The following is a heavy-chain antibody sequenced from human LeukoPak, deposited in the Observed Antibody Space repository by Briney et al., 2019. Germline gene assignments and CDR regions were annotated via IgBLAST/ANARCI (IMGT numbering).Heavy chain of an antibody. Sequence: GGSLRLSCAASGFTFSSYGMHWVRQAPGKGLEWVAFIRYDGSNKYYDSVKGRFTISRDNSKDTLYLQMNSLRAEDTAVYYCARRYCSGGSCYSIDYWGQGTLVTVSS. CDR1: GFTFSSYG. D-gene: IGHD2-15*01. CDR2: IRYDGSNK. J-gene: IGHJ4*02. V-gene: IGHV3-30*02. CDR3: ARRYCSGGSCYSIDY.